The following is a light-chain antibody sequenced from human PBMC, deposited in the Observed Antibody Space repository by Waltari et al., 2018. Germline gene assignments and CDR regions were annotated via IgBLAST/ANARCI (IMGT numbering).Light chain of an antibody. V-gene: IGKV1-5*03. CDR2: EAS. J-gene: IGKJ4*01. Sequence: DIQMTQSPSTLSASVGDRVTITCRASQSIGSSLAWYQQKPGKAPKVVIYEASSLESGVPSRFSGSGSGTEFTLTISSLQPDDFATYYCQQCNSYLLTFGGRTKVEIK. CDR1: QSIGSS. CDR3: QQCNSYLLT.